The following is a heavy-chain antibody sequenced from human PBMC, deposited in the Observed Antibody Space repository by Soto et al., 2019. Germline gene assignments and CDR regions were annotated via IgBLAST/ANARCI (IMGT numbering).Heavy chain of an antibody. CDR2: ISGTDSRT. J-gene: IGHJ4*02. D-gene: IGHD3-9*01. V-gene: IGHV3-23*01. Sequence: GGSLRLSCAGSGFTPTTTPLSWVRQPPGKGLEWVTTISGTDSRTYYVEAVKGRFFISRDNSKNTVTLQMNNLTLDDTAVYYCASAFRYFDNWGQGTRVTVSS. CDR3: ASAFRYFDN. CDR1: GFTPTTTP.